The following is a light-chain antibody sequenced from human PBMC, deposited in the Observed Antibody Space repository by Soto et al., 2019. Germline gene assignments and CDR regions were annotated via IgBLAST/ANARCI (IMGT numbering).Light chain of an antibody. CDR1: QSVSSS. V-gene: IGKV3-11*01. Sequence: EIVLTQSPATLSLSPGERATLSCSASQSVSSSLAWYQQKPGQAPRLLIYDASNRATDIPARFSGSGSGTDFTLTINSLEPEDFAVYYCQQRSNWPRTFCQGTKLEIK. CDR3: QQRSNWPRT. CDR2: DAS. J-gene: IGKJ2*01.